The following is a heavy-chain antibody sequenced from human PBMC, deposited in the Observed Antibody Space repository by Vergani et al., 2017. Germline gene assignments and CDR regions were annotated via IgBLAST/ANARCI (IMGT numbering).Heavy chain of an antibody. CDR1: GFTFSRYA. D-gene: IGHD3-16*01. J-gene: IGHJ4*02. CDR2: ISGSGGST. Sequence: EVQLVESGGGLVQPGGSLRLSCAASGFTFSRYAISWVRQAPGKGLEWVSAISGSGGSTYYADSVKGRFTISRDNSTNTLYLQMNSLRAEDTAVYYCAGGWGEYHYYWGQGTLVTVSS. V-gene: IGHV3-23*04. CDR3: AGGWGEYHYY.